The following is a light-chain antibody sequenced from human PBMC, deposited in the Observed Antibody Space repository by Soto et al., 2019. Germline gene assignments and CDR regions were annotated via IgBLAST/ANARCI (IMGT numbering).Light chain of an antibody. J-gene: IGLJ1*01. V-gene: IGLV2-14*01. CDR1: SSDVGRYNY. CDR3: SSYASNNLYV. CDR2: EVS. Sequence: QSVLTQPASVSGSPGQSITISCSGISSDVGRYNYVSWYQQHPGKAPKLMIYEVSNRPSGVSHRFSGSKSGNTASLTISGLQAEDEADYYCSSYASNNLYVFGTGTKVTVL.